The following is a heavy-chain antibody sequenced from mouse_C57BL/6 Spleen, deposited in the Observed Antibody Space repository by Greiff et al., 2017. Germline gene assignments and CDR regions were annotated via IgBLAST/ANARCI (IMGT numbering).Heavy chain of an antibody. CDR3: AREGLRRGYYAMDY. CDR2: IYPGDGDT. Sequence: QVQLKQSGAELVQPGASVKISCKASGYAFSSYWMNWVKQRPGKGLEWIGQIYPGDGDTNYNGKFKGKATLTADKSSSTAYMQLSSLTSEDSAVYFCAREGLRRGYYAMDYWGQGTSVTVSS. J-gene: IGHJ4*01. CDR1: GYAFSSYW. V-gene: IGHV1-80*01. D-gene: IGHD2-12*01.